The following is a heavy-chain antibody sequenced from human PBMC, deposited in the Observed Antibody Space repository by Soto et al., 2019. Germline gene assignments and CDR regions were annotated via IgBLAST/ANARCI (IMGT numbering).Heavy chain of an antibody. CDR2: IIPVLGTT. CDR1: GGTFSNYG. D-gene: IGHD3-22*01. V-gene: IGHV1-69*01. J-gene: IGHJ4*02. Sequence: SVKVSCKASGGTFSNYGIKWVRQAPGQGLEWMGGIIPVLGTTNYAQNFQGRLTITADDPTSTAYMELSSLRSEDTAVYYCATEIYYDSSGYYCPWGQGTLVTVSS. CDR3: ATEIYYDSSGYYCP.